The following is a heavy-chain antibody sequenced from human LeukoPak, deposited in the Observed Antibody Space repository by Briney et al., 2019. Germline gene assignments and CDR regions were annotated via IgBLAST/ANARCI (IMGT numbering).Heavy chain of an antibody. CDR2: ISYDGSNE. V-gene: IGHV3-30*04. Sequence: PGRSLRLSCAASGFTFSSYAMHWVRQAPGKGLEWVAFISYDGSNENIADSVKGRFIISRDNSKNTLYLQMNSLRAEDTAVYYCARVTIIAAAGTLDYYYGMGVWGQGTTVTVSS. CDR3: ARVTIIAAAGTLDYYYGMGV. D-gene: IGHD6-13*01. J-gene: IGHJ6*02. CDR1: GFTFSSYA.